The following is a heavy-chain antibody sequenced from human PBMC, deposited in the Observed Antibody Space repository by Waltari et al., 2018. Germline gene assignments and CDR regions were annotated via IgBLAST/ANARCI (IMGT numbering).Heavy chain of an antibody. CDR2: IIPIFGTA. CDR3: ARFPLAATRYYYYYGMDV. CDR1: GGTFSSYA. Sequence: QVQLVQSGAEVKKPGSSVKVSCKASGGTFSSYAISWVRQAPGQGLEWMGGIIPIFGTANYAQKFQGRGTITADESTSTAYMELSSLRSEDTAVYYCARFPLAATRYYYYYGMDVWGQGTTVTVSS. D-gene: IGHD2-15*01. V-gene: IGHV1-69*01. J-gene: IGHJ6*02.